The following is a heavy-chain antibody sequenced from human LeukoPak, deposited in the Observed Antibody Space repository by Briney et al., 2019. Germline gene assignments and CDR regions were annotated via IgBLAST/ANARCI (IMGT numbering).Heavy chain of an antibody. CDR3: AREGGYSHAFDY. D-gene: IGHD3-22*01. Sequence: GGSLRLSCAASGFTFSSYWMYWVRQAPGKGLVWVSRINSDGSSTSHADSEKGRFTISRDNAKNTLYLQMNSLRAEDTAVYYCAREGGYSHAFDYWGQGTLVTVSS. CDR2: INSDGSST. J-gene: IGHJ4*02. V-gene: IGHV3-74*01. CDR1: GFTFSSYW.